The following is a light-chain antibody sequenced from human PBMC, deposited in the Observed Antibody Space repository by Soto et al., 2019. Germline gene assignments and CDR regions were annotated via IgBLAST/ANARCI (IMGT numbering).Light chain of an antibody. V-gene: IGKV3-11*01. Sequence: EIVLTQSPATLSLSPGERATFSCRASQSVSSYLAWYQQKPGQAPRLLIYDASNRATGIPARFSGSGSGTDFTLTISSLEPEDFAVYYCQQRSNWPRRLTFGGGTKVDIK. CDR2: DAS. CDR1: QSVSSY. J-gene: IGKJ4*01. CDR3: QQRSNWPRRLT.